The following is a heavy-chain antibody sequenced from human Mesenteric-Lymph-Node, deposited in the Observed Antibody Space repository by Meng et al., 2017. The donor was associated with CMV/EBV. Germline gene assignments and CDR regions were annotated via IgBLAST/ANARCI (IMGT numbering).Heavy chain of an antibody. V-gene: IGHV3-23*03. J-gene: IGHJ4*02. CDR1: GFTFGSSV. CDR3: AKGPCRSNSDCAGLFD. Sequence: SGFTFGSSVMSWVRQAPGEGLGWVSVIYSSGSSTYYAGSVKGRFTISKDDSKNMMYLQMNTLRAADTAVYYCAKGPCRSNSDCAGLFDWGQGTLVTVSS. D-gene: IGHD2-2*01. CDR2: IYSSGSST.